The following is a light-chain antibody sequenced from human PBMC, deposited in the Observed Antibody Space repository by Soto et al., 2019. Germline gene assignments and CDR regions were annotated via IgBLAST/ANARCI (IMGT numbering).Light chain of an antibody. Sequence: SALAQPASVSLSPGQSITISCTGTSSDVGGYNFVSWYQHHPGKAPKLMIYEVSSRPSGVSNRFSGSKSGNTASLTISGLQAEDESDYYCTSYTSSSTLLFGTGTKVTVL. V-gene: IGLV2-14*01. CDR1: SSDVGGYNF. CDR2: EVS. CDR3: TSYTSSSTLL. J-gene: IGLJ1*01.